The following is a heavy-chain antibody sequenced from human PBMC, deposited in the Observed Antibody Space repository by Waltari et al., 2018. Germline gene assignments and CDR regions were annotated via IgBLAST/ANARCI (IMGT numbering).Heavy chain of an antibody. D-gene: IGHD3-3*01. Sequence: VQIQQWGAGLLTPSATLSLPCAVYGGSFSGYYWSWIRQHPGKGLEGMGEINHSGSTNYNPSLKSRVTISVDTSKNQFSLKLSSVTAADTAVYYCARGLMNTIPSRYYYYYMDVWCKGTTVTVSS. V-gene: IGHV4-34*01. CDR1: GGSFSGYY. CDR2: INHSGST. CDR3: ARGLMNTIPSRYYYYYMDV. J-gene: IGHJ6*03.